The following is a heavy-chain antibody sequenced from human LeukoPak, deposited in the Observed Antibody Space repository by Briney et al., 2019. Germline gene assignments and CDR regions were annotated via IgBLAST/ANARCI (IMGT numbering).Heavy chain of an antibody. Sequence: GGSLRLSCAASGFTFSSYGMHWVRQAPGKGLEWVAVISYDGSNKYYADSVKGRFTISRDSSKNTLYLQMNSLRAEDTAVYYCAKGFSSSGYDYWGQGTLVTVSS. J-gene: IGHJ4*02. CDR1: GFTFSSYG. CDR3: AKGFSSSGYDY. V-gene: IGHV3-30*18. CDR2: ISYDGSNK. D-gene: IGHD3-22*01.